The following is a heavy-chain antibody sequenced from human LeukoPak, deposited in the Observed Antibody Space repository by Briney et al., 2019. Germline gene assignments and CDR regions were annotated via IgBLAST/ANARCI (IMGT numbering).Heavy chain of an antibody. CDR3: ARWGTYASTSNWFDP. Sequence: PSETLSLTCNVSGDSISRSRHFWAWIRQSPGRGLEWIGYIYNSGSTYYNPSLKSRVTISVDTSKKQFSLSLSSVTAADTAVYYCARWGTYASTSNWFDPWGQGTLVTVSS. D-gene: IGHD2-2*01. J-gene: IGHJ5*02. V-gene: IGHV4-39*07. CDR1: GDSISRSRHF. CDR2: IYNSGST.